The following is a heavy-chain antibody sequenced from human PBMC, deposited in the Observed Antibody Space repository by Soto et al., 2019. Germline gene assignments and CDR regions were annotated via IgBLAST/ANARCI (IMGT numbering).Heavy chain of an antibody. V-gene: IGHV1-3*01. J-gene: IGHJ1*01. D-gene: IGHD2-2*02. CDR1: GYTFTIYA. Sequence: ASVKVSCKASGYTFTIYAMHWVLQAPGQRLEWMGWINAGNGNTKYSQKFQGRVTITRDTSASTAYMELSSLRSEDTAVYYCARDLARTLAKYLGHWGQGTLVTVSS. CDR3: ARDLARTLAKYLGH. CDR2: INAGNGNT.